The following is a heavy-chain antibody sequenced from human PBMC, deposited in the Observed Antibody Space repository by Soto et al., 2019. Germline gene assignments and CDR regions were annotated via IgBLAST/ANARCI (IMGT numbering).Heavy chain of an antibody. CDR3: AKERIGGIFGAGGFEP. Sequence: PGGSLRLSCAASGFIVSDTYMNWVRQAPGKGLEWVSVIYRGGDTYYADSVKGRFAISRDNSTVYLQMNNLRAEDTAMYYCAKERIGGIFGAGGFEPWGQGTLVTV. CDR2: IYRGGDT. CDR1: GFIVSDTY. J-gene: IGHJ5*02. D-gene: IGHD3-3*01. V-gene: IGHV3-53*01.